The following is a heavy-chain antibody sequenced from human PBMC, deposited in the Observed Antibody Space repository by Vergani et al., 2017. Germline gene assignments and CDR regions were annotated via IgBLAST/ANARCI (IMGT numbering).Heavy chain of an antibody. CDR1: GFTFSSYA. J-gene: IGHJ4*02. D-gene: IGHD6-13*01. Sequence: EVHLLESGGGLVQPGGSLRLSCAASGFTFSSYAMSWVRQAPGKGLEWVSGISGSGESTHYADSVKGRFTISRDNAKNSLYLQMNSLRAEDTAFYHCARAGSTSWFDYFDYWGRGTLVTVSS. V-gene: IGHV3-23*01. CDR3: ARAGSTSWFDYFDY. CDR2: ISGSGEST.